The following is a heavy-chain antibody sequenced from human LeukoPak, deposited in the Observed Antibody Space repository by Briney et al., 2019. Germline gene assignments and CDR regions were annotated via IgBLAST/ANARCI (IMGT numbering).Heavy chain of an antibody. CDR3: TRDQTPYY. V-gene: IGHV3-49*04. Sequence: GGSLRLSCTASGFTFGDYAMTWVRQAPGKGLEWVGFIRSNLYGGTPEYAASVKGRFTISRDDSNSIAYLEMDSLKTDDTAVYYCTRDQTPYYWGQGTLVTVSS. CDR2: IRSNLYGGTP. J-gene: IGHJ4*02. CDR1: GFTFGDYA.